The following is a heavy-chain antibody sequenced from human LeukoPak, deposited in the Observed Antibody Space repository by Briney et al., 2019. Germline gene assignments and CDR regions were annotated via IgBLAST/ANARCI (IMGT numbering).Heavy chain of an antibody. D-gene: IGHD2-2*01. CDR2: IYYSGST. CDR1: GGSISSYY. Sequence: SETLSLTCTVSGGSISSYYWSWIRQPPGKGLEWIGYIYYSGSTNYNPSLKSRVTISVDRSKNQFSLKLSSVTAADTAVYYCARGYCSSTSCYSNWFDPWGQGTLVTVSS. V-gene: IGHV4-59*01. CDR3: ARGYCSSTSCYSNWFDP. J-gene: IGHJ5*02.